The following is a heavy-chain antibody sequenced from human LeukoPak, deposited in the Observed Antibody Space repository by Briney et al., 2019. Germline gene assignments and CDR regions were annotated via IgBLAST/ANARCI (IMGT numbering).Heavy chain of an antibody. D-gene: IGHD2-21*02. CDR3: ARAYCGGDCYSGEGTNWFDP. CDR1: GGSISSYY. J-gene: IGHJ5*02. Sequence: PSETLSLTCTVSGGSISSYYWSWIRQPPGKGLEWIGYIYYSGSTNYNPSLKSRVTISVDTSKNQFSLKLSSVTAADTAVYYCARAYCGGDCYSGEGTNWFDPWGRGTLVTVSS. CDR2: IYYSGST. V-gene: IGHV4-59*01.